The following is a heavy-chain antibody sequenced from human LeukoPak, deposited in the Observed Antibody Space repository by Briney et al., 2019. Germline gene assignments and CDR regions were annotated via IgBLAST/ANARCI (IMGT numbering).Heavy chain of an antibody. J-gene: IGHJ4*02. Sequence: SETLSLTCTVSGGSVSSYYWSWIRQPPGKGLEWIGYIYNSGSTNYNPSLKNRVTISVDTSKNQFSLKLGSVTAADTAVYYCARDRATMVWGQGTLVTVSS. CDR3: ARDRATMV. CDR2: IYNSGST. CDR1: GGSVSSYY. V-gene: IGHV4-59*02. D-gene: IGHD1-26*01.